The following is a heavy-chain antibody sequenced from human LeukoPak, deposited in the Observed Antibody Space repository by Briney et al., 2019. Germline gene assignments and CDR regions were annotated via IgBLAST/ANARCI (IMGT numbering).Heavy chain of an antibody. Sequence: SETLSLTCTVSGGSISSYYWSWIRQPPGKGLEWIGYIYYSGSTNYNPSLKSRVTISVDTSKNQFSLKLSSVTAADTAVYYCARAGRGSSYHYYYYYMDVWGKGTTVTVSS. D-gene: IGHD6-6*01. CDR2: IYYSGST. J-gene: IGHJ6*03. CDR3: ARAGRGSSYHYYYYYMDV. V-gene: IGHV4-59*08. CDR1: GGSISSYY.